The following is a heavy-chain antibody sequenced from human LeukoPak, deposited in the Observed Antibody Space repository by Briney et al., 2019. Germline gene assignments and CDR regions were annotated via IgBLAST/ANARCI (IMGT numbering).Heavy chain of an antibody. CDR1: GFSFGDYA. D-gene: IGHD5-12*01. CDR3: TRGLEGFTAYDDF. CDR2: IRSKTYGGTA. J-gene: IGHJ4*02. V-gene: IGHV3-49*04. Sequence: GRSLRLSCTASGFSFGDYAMSWVRQAPGKGLEWVGFIRSKTYGGTADYAASVEGRFTISRDDSNNIAYLQMNSLKTEDTALYYCTRGLEGFTAYDDFWGQGTLVTVSS.